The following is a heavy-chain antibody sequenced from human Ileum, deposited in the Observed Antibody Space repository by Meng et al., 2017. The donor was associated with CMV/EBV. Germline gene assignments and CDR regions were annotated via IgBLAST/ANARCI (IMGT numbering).Heavy chain of an antibody. D-gene: IGHD7-27*01. Sequence: GESLKISCAASGFTFSRYWMHWVRQAPGKGLVWVSRINSDGSSTTYADSVKGRFTISRDNGKSSLYLRVNSLRAEDTAVYYCVRDEAWAFDYWGQGTLVTVSS. J-gene: IGHJ4*02. CDR2: INSDGSST. CDR3: VRDEAWAFDY. CDR1: GFTFSRYW. V-gene: IGHV3-74*01.